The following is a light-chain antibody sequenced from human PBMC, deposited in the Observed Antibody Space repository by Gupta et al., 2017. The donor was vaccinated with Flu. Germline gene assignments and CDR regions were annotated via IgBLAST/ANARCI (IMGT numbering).Light chain of an antibody. Sequence: IVLTPSPATLSLSPGERATLSCRASLSVGRSYLAWYQQKPGQAPRLLVDGASSRATDIPDSFSGSGSGTDFTLTISRLEPEDFAVYYCQKYGSIPYSFGQGSRLEIK. V-gene: IGKV3-20*01. J-gene: IGKJ2*03. CDR2: GAS. CDR1: LSVGRSY. CDR3: QKYGSIPYS.